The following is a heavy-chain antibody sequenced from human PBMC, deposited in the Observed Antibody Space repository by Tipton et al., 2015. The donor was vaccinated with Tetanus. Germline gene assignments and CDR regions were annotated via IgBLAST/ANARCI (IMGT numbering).Heavy chain of an antibody. V-gene: IGHV4-31*03. J-gene: IGHJ3*02. CDR2: IFSGGTT. CDR1: GDSISSGGYY. Sequence: TLSLTCTVAGDSISSGGYYWNWVRQNPGKGLEWLGYIFSGGTTFYSPALNGRFSMSLDTSKNLFALRLASVTAADTAVDYCARVRHPFRISGAFRGNDALDIWGPGALVTVSS. D-gene: IGHD1-26*01. CDR3: ARVRHPFRISGAFRGNDALDI.